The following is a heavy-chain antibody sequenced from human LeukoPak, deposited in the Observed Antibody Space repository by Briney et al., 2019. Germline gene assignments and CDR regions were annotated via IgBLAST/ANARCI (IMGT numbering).Heavy chain of an antibody. V-gene: IGHV1-2*02. Sequence: GASVKVSCKASGYTFTGYYMHWVRQAPGQGLEWMGWINPNSGGTNYAQKFQGRVTMTRDTSISTAYMELSRLRSDDTAVYYCARRLPSGGSCYGGQCDNWFDPWGQGTLVTVSS. D-gene: IGHD2-15*01. CDR3: ARRLPSGGSCYGGQCDNWFDP. CDR2: INPNSGGT. J-gene: IGHJ5*02. CDR1: GYTFTGYY.